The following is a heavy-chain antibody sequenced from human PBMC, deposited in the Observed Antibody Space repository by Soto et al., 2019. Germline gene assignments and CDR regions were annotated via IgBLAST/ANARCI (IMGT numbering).Heavy chain of an antibody. CDR1: GFTFSDYY. J-gene: IGHJ4*02. CDR2: IKHDGSEK. Sequence: PGGSLRLSCAASGFTFSDYYMSWVRQNPGKGLEWVAHIKHDGSEKYYVDSVKGRFTISRDNAKHSLYLQMNSLRVEDTAIYYCAKYYYDNTGYPIFDYWGQGTLVTVSS. V-gene: IGHV3-7*01. D-gene: IGHD3-22*01. CDR3: AKYYYDNTGYPIFDY.